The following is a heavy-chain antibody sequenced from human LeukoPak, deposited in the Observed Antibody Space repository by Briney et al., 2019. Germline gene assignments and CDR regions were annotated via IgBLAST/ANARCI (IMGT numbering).Heavy chain of an antibody. D-gene: IGHD3-16*01. CDR1: GFTLSSYS. V-gene: IGHV3-48*04. CDR3: ARRVPNEVITDYFDY. CDR2: IDSSSRII. J-gene: IGHJ4*02. Sequence: GGSRRLSCAASGFTLSSYSMNWVRQAPGKGLEWISFIDSSSRIIFYAESVKGRFTISRDNAKNSLFLQMNSLRAEDTAVYYCARRVPNEVITDYFDYWGQGALVTVSS.